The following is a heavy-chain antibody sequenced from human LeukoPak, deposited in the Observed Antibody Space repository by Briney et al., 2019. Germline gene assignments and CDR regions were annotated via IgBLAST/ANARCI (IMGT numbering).Heavy chain of an antibody. Sequence: SETLSLTCTVSGGSISSGSYYWSWIRQPAGKGLEWIGRIYTSGSTNYNPSLKSRVTISVDTSKNQFSLKLSSVTAADTAVYYCARVPDVLRYFDWSHSWFDPWGQGTLVTVSS. CDR1: GGSISSGSYY. J-gene: IGHJ5*02. CDR2: IYTSGST. V-gene: IGHV4-61*02. CDR3: ARVPDVLRYFDWSHSWFDP. D-gene: IGHD3-9*01.